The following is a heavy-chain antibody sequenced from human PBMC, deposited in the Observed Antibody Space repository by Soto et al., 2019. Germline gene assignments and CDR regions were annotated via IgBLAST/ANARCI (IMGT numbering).Heavy chain of an antibody. CDR2: INPASAST. J-gene: IGHJ4*02. CDR3: ARDLAAGDH. D-gene: IGHD6-13*01. CDR1: GYTFQHYY. V-gene: IGHV1-46*02. Sequence: QVQLVQSGAEVKKPGASVKVSCRTSGYTFQHYYIHWVRQAPGQGLEWLGIINPASASTNHAQEFQDRVTVTMDTSTTTVYMELSGLRAEDTAIFYCARDLAAGDHWGQETLVTVSS.